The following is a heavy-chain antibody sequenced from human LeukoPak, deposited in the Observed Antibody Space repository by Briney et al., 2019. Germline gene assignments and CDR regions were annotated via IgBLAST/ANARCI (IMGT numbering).Heavy chain of an antibody. CDR1: GYTLTELS. CDR2: FDPEDGET. D-gene: IGHD3-22*01. Sequence: ASVKVSCKVSGYTLTELSMQWVRQVPGKGLEWMGGFDPEDGETIYAQKFQGRVTMTEDTSTDTAYMELSSLRSEDTAVYYCATLYSSGYPNWFDPWGQGTLVTVSS. V-gene: IGHV1-24*01. CDR3: ATLYSSGYPNWFDP. J-gene: IGHJ5*02.